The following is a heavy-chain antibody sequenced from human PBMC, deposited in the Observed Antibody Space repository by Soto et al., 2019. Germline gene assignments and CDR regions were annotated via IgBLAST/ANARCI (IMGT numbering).Heavy chain of an antibody. CDR3: ARVAQLRYFDWLTYYYGMDV. CDR1: GGSISSYY. V-gene: IGHV4-59*01. Sequence: SETLSLTCTVSGGSISSYYWSWIRQPPGKGLEWIGYIYYSGKTYYNPSLKSRVTISVDTSKNQFSLKLTSVTAADTAVYYCARVAQLRYFDWLTYYYGMDVWGQGTTVTVSS. J-gene: IGHJ6*02. D-gene: IGHD3-9*01. CDR2: IYYSGKT.